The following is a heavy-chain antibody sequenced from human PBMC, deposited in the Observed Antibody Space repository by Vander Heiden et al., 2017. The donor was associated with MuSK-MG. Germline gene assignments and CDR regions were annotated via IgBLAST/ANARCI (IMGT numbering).Heavy chain of an antibody. Sequence: EVELLESGVALVQPGGSLRLSCSASGFSFRSYAMGWVRQAPRKVLEWVSAISGSGGGTYYADSVKGRFTISRDNSKKTLYLQMNSLRAEDTAIYYCAKDQSFWGRYSSSWNCLDYWGQGTLVIVSS. CDR2: ISGSGGGT. V-gene: IGHV3-23*01. CDR3: AKDQSFWGRYSSSWNCLDY. CDR1: GFSFRSYA. D-gene: IGHD6-13*01. J-gene: IGHJ4*02.